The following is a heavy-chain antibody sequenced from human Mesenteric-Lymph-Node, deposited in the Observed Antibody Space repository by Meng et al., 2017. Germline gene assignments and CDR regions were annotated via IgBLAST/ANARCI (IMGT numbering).Heavy chain of an antibody. J-gene: IGHJ4*02. Sequence: GESLKISCAASGFIFSTDWMSWVRQAPGRGLEWVANMNQDGSERYYVDSVRGRFAISRDNAKNSLYLQMNSLRAEDTAVYYCAKAGSVDYYDSSGYYYGIDYWGQGTLVTVSS. V-gene: IGHV3-7*03. CDR3: AKAGSVDYYDSSGYYYGIDY. CDR2: MNQDGSER. CDR1: GFIFSTDW. D-gene: IGHD3-22*01.